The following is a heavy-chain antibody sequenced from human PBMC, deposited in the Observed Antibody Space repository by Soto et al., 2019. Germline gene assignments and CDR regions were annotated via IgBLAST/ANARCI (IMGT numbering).Heavy chain of an antibody. CDR1: GYTFTNYA. CDR2: INTANANT. J-gene: IGHJ4*02. D-gene: IGHD6-19*01. V-gene: IGHV1-3*04. CDR3: ARDRYISGVYDFDY. Sequence: QVQLVQSGAEVKKPGASVKVSCKASGYTFTNYAIHWVRQAPGQRLEWMGWINTANANTRYSQKVQDRVTITRDASASTAYMERSSLNSEDTALYYCARDRYISGVYDFDYWGPGTLVTVSS.